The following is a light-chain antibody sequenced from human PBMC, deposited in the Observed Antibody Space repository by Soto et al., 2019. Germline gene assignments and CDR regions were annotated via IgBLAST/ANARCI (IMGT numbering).Light chain of an antibody. Sequence: EIVMTQSPATLSVSPGERATLSCRASQSVSSNLAWYQQKPGQAPRLLLYGASTRATGIPARFSGSGSGTEFTLIISSMQSEDFAVYYCQQCNNWPLYTFGQGTKLEIK. CDR3: QQCNNWPLYT. CDR1: QSVSSN. CDR2: GAS. J-gene: IGKJ2*01. V-gene: IGKV3-15*01.